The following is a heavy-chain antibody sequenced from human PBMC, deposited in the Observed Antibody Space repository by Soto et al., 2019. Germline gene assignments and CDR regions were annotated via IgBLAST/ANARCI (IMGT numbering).Heavy chain of an antibody. CDR2: IYYGGTP. J-gene: IGHJ5*02. Sequence: SETLSLTCTVSDDSISSTPYYWGWVRQPPGKGLEWIGSIYYGGTPYSNPSLKSRVTTFADTSKNQLSLKLTSMTAADTAVYFCARLTGGNWFDPWGQGTLVTVSS. CDR3: ARLTGGNWFDP. CDR1: DDSISSTPYY. V-gene: IGHV4-39*01. D-gene: IGHD3-10*01.